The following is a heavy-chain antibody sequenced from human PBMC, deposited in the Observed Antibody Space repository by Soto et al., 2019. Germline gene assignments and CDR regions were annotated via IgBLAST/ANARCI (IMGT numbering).Heavy chain of an antibody. CDR1: GGSLSGYY. CDR3: ARVRDWFDP. Sequence: QVQLQQWGAGLLKPSETLSLTCAVYGGSLSGYYWNWIRQPPGKGLEWIGEIDHSGYTNYNPSLKSRVTISVDTSKNQFSLRLTSVTAADTAVYYCARVRDWFDPCGQGTLVTVSS. D-gene: IGHD3-3*01. V-gene: IGHV4-34*01. CDR2: IDHSGYT. J-gene: IGHJ5*02.